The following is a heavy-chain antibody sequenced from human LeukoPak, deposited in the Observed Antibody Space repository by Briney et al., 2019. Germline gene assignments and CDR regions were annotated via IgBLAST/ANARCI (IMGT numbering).Heavy chain of an antibody. J-gene: IGHJ4*02. D-gene: IGHD6-19*01. CDR3: AKDNRRHYTSGPIPDSLH. CDR1: GVIFITYS. CDR2: ISWNSGSI. V-gene: IGHV3-9*01. Sequence: GGSLMISCSGAGVIFITYSMSWVRRPPGRGVEWLSGISWNSGSIDYADSVKGRFTISGDNAKNSLYLQMNSLRVEDTAFYYCAKDNRRHYTSGPIPDSLHWGQGALVTVSS.